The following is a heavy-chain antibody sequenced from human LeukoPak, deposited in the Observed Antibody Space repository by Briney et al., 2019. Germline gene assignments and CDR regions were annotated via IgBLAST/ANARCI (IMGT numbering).Heavy chain of an antibody. CDR1: GFTFSSYG. Sequence: GRSLRLSRAASGFTFSSYGMHWVRQAPGKGLEWVAVISYDGSNKYYADSVKGRFTISRDNSKNTLYLQMNSLRTEDTAVYYCSVLLWFGELRWGQGTLVTVSS. V-gene: IGHV3-30*03. CDR3: SVLLWFGELR. CDR2: ISYDGSNK. J-gene: IGHJ4*02. D-gene: IGHD3-10*01.